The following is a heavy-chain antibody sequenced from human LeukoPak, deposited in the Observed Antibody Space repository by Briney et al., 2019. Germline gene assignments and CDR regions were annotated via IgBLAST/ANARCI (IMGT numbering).Heavy chain of an antibody. CDR1: GGSISSYY. D-gene: IGHD3-16*01. J-gene: IGHJ4*02. V-gene: IGHV4-59*01. Sequence: SETLSLTCTVSGGSISSYYWSWIRQPPGKGLEWIGYIYYSGSTNYNPSLKSRVTISVDTSKNQFSLKLSSVTAADTAVYYCARVSTWGVFDYWGQGTLVTVSS. CDR3: ARVSTWGVFDY. CDR2: IYYSGST.